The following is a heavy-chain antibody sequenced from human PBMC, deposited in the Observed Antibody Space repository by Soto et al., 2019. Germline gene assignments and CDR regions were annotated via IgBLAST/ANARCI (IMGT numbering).Heavy chain of an antibody. CDR3: AKGEWSYCGGGSCYYFDY. CDR2: INAGNGDT. CDR1: GYTFTSYF. V-gene: IGHV1-3*01. D-gene: IGHD2-15*01. J-gene: IGHJ4*02. Sequence: ASVKVSCKASGYTFTSYFIHWVRQAPGQRLEWMGWINAGNGDTKYSQKFQGRFTITRDTSASTAYMELSSLRSEDTAVYYCAKGEWSYCGGGSCYYFDYWGQGTVVTVSS.